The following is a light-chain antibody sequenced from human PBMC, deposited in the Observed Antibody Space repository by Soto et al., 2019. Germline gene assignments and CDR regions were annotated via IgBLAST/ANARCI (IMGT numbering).Light chain of an antibody. CDR2: GES. V-gene: IGKV3-20*01. CDR3: QQYGVSPT. Sequence: IVMTQSPGPLSLSPGERATLSCRASQSISSNFLAWYQHKPGQAPRLLIYGESSRATGIPDRFSGSASGTDFTLTISRLEPEDFAVYYCQQYGVSPTFGGGTKVDIK. J-gene: IGKJ4*01. CDR1: QSISSNF.